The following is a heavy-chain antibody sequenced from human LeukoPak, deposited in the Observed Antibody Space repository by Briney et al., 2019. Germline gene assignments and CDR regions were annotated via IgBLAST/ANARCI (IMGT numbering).Heavy chain of an antibody. CDR1: GFTFSSYA. D-gene: IGHD6-19*01. CDR2: ISGSGGST. Sequence: PGGSLRLSCAASGFTFSSYAMSWVRQAPGKGLEWVSAISGSGGSTYYADSVKGRFTISRDNSKNTLYLQMNSLRAEDTAVYYCAKQPYTKHSSGWFFPEYYFDYWGQGTLVTVSS. J-gene: IGHJ4*02. CDR3: AKQPYTKHSSGWFFPEYYFDY. V-gene: IGHV3-23*01.